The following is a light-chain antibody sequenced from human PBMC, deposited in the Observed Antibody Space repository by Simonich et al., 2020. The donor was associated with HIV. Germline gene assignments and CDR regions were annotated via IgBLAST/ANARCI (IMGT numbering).Light chain of an antibody. Sequence: DIVMTQSPDSLAVSLGERATINCKSSQSFLYSSNNKNYLAWYQQKPGQPPKLLIYWASTRESGFPDRFSGSGSGTDFTLTISSLQAEDVAVYYCQQYYSTPVTFGPGTKVDIK. CDR3: QQYYSTPVT. CDR2: WAS. V-gene: IGKV4-1*01. J-gene: IGKJ3*01. CDR1: QSFLYSSNNKNY.